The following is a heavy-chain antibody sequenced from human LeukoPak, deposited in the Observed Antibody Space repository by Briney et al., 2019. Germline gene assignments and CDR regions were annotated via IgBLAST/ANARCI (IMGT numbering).Heavy chain of an antibody. D-gene: IGHD6-19*01. CDR3: AKDLIAVAGAYFDY. CDR1: GFTFSSYS. V-gene: IGHV3-48*01. Sequence: PGGSLRLSCAASGFTFSSYSMNWVRQAPGKGLEWVSYISSSSSTIYYADSVKGRFTISRDNAKNSLYLQMNSLRAEDTAVYYCAKDLIAVAGAYFDYWGQGTLVTVSS. CDR2: ISSSSSTI. J-gene: IGHJ4*02.